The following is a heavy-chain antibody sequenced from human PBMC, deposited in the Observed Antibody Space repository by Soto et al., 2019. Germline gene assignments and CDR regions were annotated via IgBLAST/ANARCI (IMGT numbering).Heavy chain of an antibody. Sequence: ETLSPTCAVPVGSISSSNWWSWVRRPPGKGLEWIGEIYHSVSTNYNPSLKSRVTISVDKSKNQFSLKLSSVTAADTAVYYCARVDTDYYYYGMDVWGQGTTVTVSS. V-gene: IGHV4-4*02. D-gene: IGHD5-18*01. CDR1: VGSISSSNW. CDR3: ARVDTDYYYYGMDV. CDR2: IYHSVST. J-gene: IGHJ6*02.